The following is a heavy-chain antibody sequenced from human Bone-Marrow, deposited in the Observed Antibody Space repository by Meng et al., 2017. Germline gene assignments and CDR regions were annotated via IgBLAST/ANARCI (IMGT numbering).Heavy chain of an antibody. Sequence: SVKVSCKASGGTFSSYTISWVRQAPGQGLEWMGRIIPILGIANYAQKFQGRVTITADKSTSTAYMELSSLRSEDTAVYYCARDMTCGYDCYYYYGMDVWGQGTTVTVSS. J-gene: IGHJ6*02. D-gene: IGHD5-12*01. V-gene: IGHV1-69*04. CDR2: IIPILGIA. CDR1: GGTFSSYT. CDR3: ARDMTCGYDCYYYYGMDV.